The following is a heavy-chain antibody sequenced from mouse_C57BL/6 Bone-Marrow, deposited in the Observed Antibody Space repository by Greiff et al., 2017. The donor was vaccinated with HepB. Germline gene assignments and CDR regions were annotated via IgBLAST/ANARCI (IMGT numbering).Heavy chain of an antibody. CDR3: ARDEGTT. D-gene: IGHD1-1*01. CDR1: GFTFSSYA. V-gene: IGHV5-4*01. Sequence: EVHLVESGGGLVKPGGSLKLSCAASGFTFSSYAMSWVRPTPENRLEWVATISDGGSYTYYPDNVKGRFTISRDNAKNNLYLQMSHLKSEDTAMYYCARDEGTTWGQGTLVTVSA. CDR2: ISDGGSYT. J-gene: IGHJ3*02.